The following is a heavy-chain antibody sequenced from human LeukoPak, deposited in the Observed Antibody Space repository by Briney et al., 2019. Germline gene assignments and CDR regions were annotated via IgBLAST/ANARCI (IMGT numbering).Heavy chain of an antibody. Sequence: SETLSLTCTASGGSISSGGYYWSWIRQHPGKGLEWIGYIYYSGSTYYNPSLKSRVTISVDTSKNQFSLKLSSVTAADTAVYYCARDTCGGDCYSNYYYGMDVWGQGTTVTVSS. CDR3: ARDTCGGDCYSNYYYGMDV. J-gene: IGHJ6*02. CDR2: IYYSGST. D-gene: IGHD2-21*02. V-gene: IGHV4-31*03. CDR1: GGSISSGGYY.